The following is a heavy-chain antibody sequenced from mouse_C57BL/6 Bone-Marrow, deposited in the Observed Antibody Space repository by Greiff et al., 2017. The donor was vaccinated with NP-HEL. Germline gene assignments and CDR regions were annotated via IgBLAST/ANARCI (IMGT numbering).Heavy chain of an antibody. D-gene: IGHD1-1*01. V-gene: IGHV7-3*01. J-gene: IGHJ1*03. CDR2: IRNKANGYTT. CDR3: ARRVYYYGSSYWYFDV. CDR1: GFTFTDYY. Sequence: VQLQESGGGLVQPGGSLSLSCAASGFTFTDYYMSWVRQPPGKALEWLGFIRNKANGYTTEYSASVKGRFTISRDNSQSILYLQMNALRAEDSATYYCARRVYYYGSSYWYFDVWGTGTTVTVSS.